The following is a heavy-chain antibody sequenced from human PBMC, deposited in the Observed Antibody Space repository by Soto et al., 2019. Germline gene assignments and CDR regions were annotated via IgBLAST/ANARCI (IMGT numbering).Heavy chain of an antibody. CDR3: VMYSGSAGRDYYYGVDV. V-gene: IGHV4-39*01. CDR1: GGSISNSNYY. CDR2: SYYSGST. D-gene: IGHD5-12*01. Sequence: QLQLQESGPGLVKPSETLSLTCSVSGGSISNSNYYWGWIRQPPGKGLDWIGSSYYSGSTYYNPSLQSRVTIFVDTSKNQFFLRLRSVTATDTAVYYCVMYSGSAGRDYYYGVDVLGQGTTVTGSS. J-gene: IGHJ6*02.